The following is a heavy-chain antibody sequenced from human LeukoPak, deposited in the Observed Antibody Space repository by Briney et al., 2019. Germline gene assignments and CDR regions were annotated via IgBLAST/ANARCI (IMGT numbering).Heavy chain of an antibody. CDR1: GFTFSDYA. J-gene: IGHJ4*02. D-gene: IGHD4-17*01. CDR3: AKARDYGDERSDFDY. CDR2: ISHVGGT. V-gene: IGHV3-23*01. Sequence: GGSLRLSCAASGFTFSDYAMSWVRQAPEKGLEWVSTISHVGGTYYADSVKGRFTISRDNSKNTLYLQMNSLRAEDTAVYYCAKARDYGDERSDFDYWGQGTLVTVSS.